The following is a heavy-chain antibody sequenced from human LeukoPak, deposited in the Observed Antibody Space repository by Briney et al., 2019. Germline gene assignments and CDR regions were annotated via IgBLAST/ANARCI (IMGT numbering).Heavy chain of an antibody. Sequence: GGSLRLSCAASGFTFSSYSMNWVRQAPGKGLEWVSYISSSSSTIYYADSVKGRFTISRDNAKNSLYLQMNSLRAEDTAVYYCARASSSWLVDYWGQGTLVTVSS. CDR3: ARASSSWLVDY. V-gene: IGHV3-48*04. CDR2: ISSSSSTI. CDR1: GFTFSSYS. J-gene: IGHJ4*02. D-gene: IGHD6-13*01.